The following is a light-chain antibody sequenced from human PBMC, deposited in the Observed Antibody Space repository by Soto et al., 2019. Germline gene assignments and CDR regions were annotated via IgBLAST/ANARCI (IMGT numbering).Light chain of an antibody. CDR1: QSVSSN. V-gene: IGKV3-15*01. CDR2: DAS. J-gene: IGKJ1*01. CDR3: QQYNNWPRT. Sequence: DIVMTQSPATLSVSPGERATLSCRASQSVSSNLAWYQQRPGQAPRLLIYDASTRATDIPARVSGSGSGTEFTLTISSLQSEDFAVYYCQQYNNWPRTFGQGTKVEIK.